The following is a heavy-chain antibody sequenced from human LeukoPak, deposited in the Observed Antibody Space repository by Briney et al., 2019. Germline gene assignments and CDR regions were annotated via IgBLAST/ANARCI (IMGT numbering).Heavy chain of an antibody. J-gene: IGHJ4*02. CDR3: ASRIVVPAAIASDY. V-gene: IGHV4-34*01. Sequence: KPSETLSLTCAVYGGSFSGYYWSWIRQPPGKGLEWIGEINHSGSTNCNPSLKSRVTISVDTSKNQFSLKLSSVTAADTAVYYCASRIVVPAAIASDYWGQGTLVTVSS. CDR2: INHSGST. D-gene: IGHD2-2*01. CDR1: GGSFSGYY.